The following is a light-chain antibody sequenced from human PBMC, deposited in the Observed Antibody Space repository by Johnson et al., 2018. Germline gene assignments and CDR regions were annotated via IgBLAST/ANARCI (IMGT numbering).Light chain of an antibody. CDR1: SSNIGNNY. CDR2: ENN. CDR3: GTWDSSLSACNV. Sequence: QSVLTQPRSVSAAPGQKVTISCSGSSSNIGNNYVSWYQQLPGTAPKLHIYENNKRPSGIPDRFSGSKSGTSATLGITGLQTGDEAEYYCGTWDSSLSACNVCGTGTKVTVL. J-gene: IGLJ1*01. V-gene: IGLV1-51*02.